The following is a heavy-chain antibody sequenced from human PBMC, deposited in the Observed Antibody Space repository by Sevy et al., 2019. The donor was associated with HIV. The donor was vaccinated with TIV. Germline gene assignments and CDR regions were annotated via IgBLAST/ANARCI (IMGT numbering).Heavy chain of an antibody. CDR3: TTASWSQEDYYNY. V-gene: IGHV3-15*01. CDR2: IKGKIYDGTR. J-gene: IGHJ4*02. Sequence: GGSLRLSCAASGFTFSNAWMSWVRQAPGKGLEWVGRIKGKIYDGTRDYAAPGKGRFSISRDDSKNRLYLQMNSLKTGDTAVYYCTTASWSQEDYYNYWGQGTLVTVSS. CDR1: GFTFSNAW. D-gene: IGHD6-13*01.